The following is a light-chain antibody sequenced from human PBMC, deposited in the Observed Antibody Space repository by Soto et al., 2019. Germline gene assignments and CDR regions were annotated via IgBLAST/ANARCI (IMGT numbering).Light chain of an antibody. J-gene: IGKJ1*01. CDR2: KAS. V-gene: IGKV1-5*03. CDR1: QSIKSW. CDR3: QQYNNYLWT. Sequence: DIQMTQSPSTLSASVGDRVTITCRASQSIKSWLAWYQQKPGQAPKLLIYKASTLESGVPSRFSGSGSGTEFTLTISSLQPDDFATYYCQQYNNYLWTFGQGTKVDI.